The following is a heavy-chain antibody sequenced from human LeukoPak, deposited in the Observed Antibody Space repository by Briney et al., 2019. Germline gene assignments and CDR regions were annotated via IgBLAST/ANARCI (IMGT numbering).Heavy chain of an antibody. CDR2: ISGSGGSI. D-gene: IGHD3-10*01. V-gene: IGHV3-23*01. Sequence: GGSLRLSCAASGFTFSSHAMSWVRQAPGKGLEWASAISGSGGSIYYADSVKGRFTISRDNSKNTLYLQMYSLRAEDTAVFYCAKDMVQGVIPVFFDYWGQGTLVTVSS. CDR3: AKDMVQGVIPVFFDY. J-gene: IGHJ4*02. CDR1: GFTFSSHA.